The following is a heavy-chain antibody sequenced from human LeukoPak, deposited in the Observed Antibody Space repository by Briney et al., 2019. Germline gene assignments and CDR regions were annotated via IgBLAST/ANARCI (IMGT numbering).Heavy chain of an antibody. Sequence: GGSLRLSCAASGFTFSSYSMNWVRQAPGKGLEWVSSISSSSSYIYYADSVKGRFTISRDNAKSSLYLQMNSLRAEDTAVYYCARWDTYYYDSSGYPGFDYWGQGTLVTVSS. CDR2: ISSSSSYI. D-gene: IGHD3-22*01. V-gene: IGHV3-21*01. CDR1: GFTFSSYS. J-gene: IGHJ4*02. CDR3: ARWDTYYYDSSGYPGFDY.